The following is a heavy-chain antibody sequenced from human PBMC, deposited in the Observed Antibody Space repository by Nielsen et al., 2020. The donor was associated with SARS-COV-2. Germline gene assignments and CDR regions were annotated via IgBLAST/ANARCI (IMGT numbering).Heavy chain of an antibody. J-gene: IGHJ4*02. CDR1: GFTFSSYA. CDR2: ISSNGGST. D-gene: IGHD3-22*01. CDR3: VRGIRPQRQTVTMIVVVITGRGYFDY. Sequence: GGSLRLSCAASGFTFSSYAMHWVRQAPGKGLEYVSAISSNGGSTYYANSVKGRFTISRDNSKNTLYLQMGSLRAEDMAVYYCVRGIRPQRQTVTMIVVVITGRGYFDYWGQGTLVTVSS. V-gene: IGHV3-64*01.